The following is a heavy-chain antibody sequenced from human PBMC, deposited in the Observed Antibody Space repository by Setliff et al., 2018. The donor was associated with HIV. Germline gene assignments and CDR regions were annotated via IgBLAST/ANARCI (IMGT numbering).Heavy chain of an antibody. CDR2: IQHSGRT. CDR1: GGSFSGYC. Sequence: PSETLSLTCAVYGGSFSGYCWSWIRQPPGKGLEWIGEIQHSGRTNYNPSLKSRVTTSVDTSKNQFSLRLSSVTAADTAVYYCARATATYWYSIPRDYYYYMDVWGEGTTVTVSS. J-gene: IGHJ6*03. CDR3: ARATATYWYSIPRDYYYYMDV. V-gene: IGHV4-34*01. D-gene: IGHD2-8*02.